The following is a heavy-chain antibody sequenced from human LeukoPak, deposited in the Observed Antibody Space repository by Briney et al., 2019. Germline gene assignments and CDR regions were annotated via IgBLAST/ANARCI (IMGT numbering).Heavy chain of an antibody. D-gene: IGHD4-11*01. Sequence: GGSLRLSCAASGFTFSSYGMHWVRQAPGKGLEWVAVISYDGSNKYYADSVKGRFTISRDNSKNTLYLQMNSLRAEDTAVYYCVTTPYYYYYGMDVWGQGTTVTVSS. CDR1: GFTFSSYG. CDR2: ISYDGSNK. J-gene: IGHJ6*02. V-gene: IGHV3-30*03. CDR3: VTTPYYYYYGMDV.